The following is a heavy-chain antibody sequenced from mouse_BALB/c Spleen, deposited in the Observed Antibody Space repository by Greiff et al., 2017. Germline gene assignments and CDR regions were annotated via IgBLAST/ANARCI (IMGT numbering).Heavy chain of an antibody. CDR2: IYYSGTI. D-gene: IGHD2-14*01. Sequence: EVMLVESGPGLVKPSQTVSLTCTVTGISITTGNYRWSWIRQFPGNKLEWIGYIYYSGTITYNPSLTSRTTITRDTSKNQFFLEMNSLTAEDTATYYCARENYRYYFDYWGQGTTLTVSS. CDR1: GISITTGNYR. CDR3: ARENYRYYFDY. J-gene: IGHJ2*01. V-gene: IGHV3-5*02.